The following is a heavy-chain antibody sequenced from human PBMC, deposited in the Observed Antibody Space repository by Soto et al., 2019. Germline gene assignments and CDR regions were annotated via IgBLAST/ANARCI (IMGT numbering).Heavy chain of an antibody. V-gene: IGHV4-59*01. CDR2: IYYSGST. J-gene: IGHJ5*02. CDR3: ARDNEAGSGWFDP. D-gene: IGHD1-1*01. Sequence: SETLSLTCTVSGGSISSYYWSWIRQPPGKGLEWIGYIYYSGSTNYNPSLKSRVTISVDTSKNQFSLKLSSVTAADTAVYYCARDNEAGSGWFDPWGQGTLVTVSS. CDR1: GGSISSYY.